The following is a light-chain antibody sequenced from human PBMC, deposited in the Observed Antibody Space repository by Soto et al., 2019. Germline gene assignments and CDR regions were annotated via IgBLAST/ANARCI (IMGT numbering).Light chain of an antibody. CDR1: SSDVGGYNY. V-gene: IGLV2-11*01. CDR3: SSYAGNYAYV. Sequence: QSALTQPRSVSGSPGQSVTISCTGTSSDVGGYNYVSWYQQYPDKAPKLMIFDVSKRPSGVPDRFSGSKSGNTASLTISGLQAEDEADYYCSSYAGNYAYVFGTGTKLTVL. J-gene: IGLJ1*01. CDR2: DVS.